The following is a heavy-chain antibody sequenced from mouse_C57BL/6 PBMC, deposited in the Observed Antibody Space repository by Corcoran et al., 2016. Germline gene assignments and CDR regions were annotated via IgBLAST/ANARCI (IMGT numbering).Heavy chain of an antibody. D-gene: IGHD1-3*01. CDR2: IYPRSGNT. Sequence: QVQLQQSGAELARPGASVKLSCKASGYTFTSYGISWVKQRTGKGLEWIGEIYPRSGNTYYNEKFKGKATLTADKSSSTAYMELRSLTSEDSAVYFCARRSSSPLYAMDYLGQGTSVTVSS. J-gene: IGHJ4*01. CDR3: ARRSSSPLYAMDY. V-gene: IGHV1-81*01. CDR1: GYTFTSYG.